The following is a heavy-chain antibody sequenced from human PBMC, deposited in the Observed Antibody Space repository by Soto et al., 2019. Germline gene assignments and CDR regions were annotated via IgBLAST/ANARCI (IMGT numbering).Heavy chain of an antibody. CDR3: ARDRPPPQHYFDH. CDR1: GFTFRRDW. Sequence: WGSLRLSCAAPGFTFRRDWVHWVRQAPGKGLVWVSRINTDGSGTTYADSVKGRFTISRDNAKNMVYLQMNSLRAEDTAVYDGARDRPPPQHYFDHWGLGNMFTVPQ. D-gene: IGHD6-6*01. CDR2: INTDGSGT. J-gene: IGHJ4*02. V-gene: IGHV3-74*01.